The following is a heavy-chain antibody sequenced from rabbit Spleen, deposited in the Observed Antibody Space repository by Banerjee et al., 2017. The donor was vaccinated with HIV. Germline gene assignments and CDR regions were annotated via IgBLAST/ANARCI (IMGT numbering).Heavy chain of an antibody. V-gene: IGHV1S7*01. CDR2: IDPVFGIT. CDR3: VREVAAKFNL. CDR1: GFDFSSYS. Sequence: QLKETGGGLVQPGGSLTLSCKTSGFDFSSYSMSWVRQAPGKGLEWIGYIDPVFGITYYASWVNGRFTISSHNAQNTLYLQLNSLTAADTATYFCVREVAAKFNLWGPGTLVTVS. D-gene: IGHD4-1*01. J-gene: IGHJ4*01.